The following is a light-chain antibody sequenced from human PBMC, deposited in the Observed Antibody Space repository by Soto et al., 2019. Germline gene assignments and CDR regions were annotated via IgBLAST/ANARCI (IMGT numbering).Light chain of an antibody. Sequence: EIVLTQSPGTLSLSPGERATLSCRASQRLTSSYLAWFQQKPGQAPRLLIYGVSSRATGIPDRFSGSGSGPDFTLTITRLEPEDFAVYYCQQSVSSRTFGQGTKVEIK. CDR1: QRLTSSY. J-gene: IGKJ1*01. CDR3: QQSVSSRT. V-gene: IGKV3-20*01. CDR2: GVS.